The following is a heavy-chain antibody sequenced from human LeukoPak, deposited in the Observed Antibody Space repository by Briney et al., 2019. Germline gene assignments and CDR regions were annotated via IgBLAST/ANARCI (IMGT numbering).Heavy chain of an antibody. CDR3: SRIAWVGHGSGSYTFDS. J-gene: IGHJ4*02. D-gene: IGHD3-10*01. V-gene: IGHV3-21*01. CDR1: GFTFSSYA. CDR2: ISSRSSYI. Sequence: GGSLRLSCAASGFTFSSYAMSWVRQAPGKGPEWVSSISSRSSYIYYANSVKGRFTISRDNAKNSLYLEMNSLRADDTAVYSCSRIAWVGHGSGSYTFDSWGQGTLVTVSS.